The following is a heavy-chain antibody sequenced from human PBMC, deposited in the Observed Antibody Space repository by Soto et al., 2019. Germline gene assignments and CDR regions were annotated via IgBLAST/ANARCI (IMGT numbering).Heavy chain of an antibody. CDR1: GYTFTSYA. Sequence: QVQLVQSGAEVKKPGASVKVSCKASGYTFTSYAMHWVRQAPGQRLEWMGWINAGNGNTKYSQNFQVRVTITRDTSASTAYMELSSLRSEDTAVYFCESERYDNSGYFDYFDNWGQGTLVTVSS. J-gene: IGHJ4*02. V-gene: IGHV1-3*01. CDR3: ESERYDNSGYFDYFDN. D-gene: IGHD3-22*01. CDR2: INAGNGNT.